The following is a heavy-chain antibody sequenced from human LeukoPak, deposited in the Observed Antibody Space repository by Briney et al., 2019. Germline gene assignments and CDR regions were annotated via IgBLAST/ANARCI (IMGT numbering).Heavy chain of an antibody. CDR1: GFTFSSYA. D-gene: IGHD2/OR15-2a*01. CDR2: ISGSGGST. CDR3: AEDRSLFSSNFDY. J-gene: IGHJ4*02. V-gene: IGHV3-23*01. Sequence: GGSLRLSCAASGFTFSSYAMSWVRQAPGKGLEWVSAISGSGGSTYYADSVKGRFTISRDNSKNTLYLQMNSLRAEDTAVYYCAEDRSLFSSNFDYWGQGTLVTVSS.